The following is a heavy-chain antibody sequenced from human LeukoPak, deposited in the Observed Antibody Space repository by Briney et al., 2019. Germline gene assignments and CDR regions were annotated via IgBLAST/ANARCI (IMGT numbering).Heavy chain of an antibody. J-gene: IGHJ4*02. CDR3: ARVNWVPDY. CDR1: GYAIRSGYY. V-gene: IGHV4-38-2*02. CDR2: IHRSGST. D-gene: IGHD1-1*01. Sequence: SETLSLTCTVSGYAIRSGYYWGWIRQPPGKGLELIAIIHRSGSTYHNPSLKSRVTMSVDTSKNQFSLILNSVTAADTAVYYCARVNWVPDYWGQGTLVTVSS.